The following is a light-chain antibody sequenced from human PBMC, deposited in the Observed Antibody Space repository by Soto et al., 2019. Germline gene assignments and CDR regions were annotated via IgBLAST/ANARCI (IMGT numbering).Light chain of an antibody. CDR1: QSVSSLY. CDR2: GAS. CDR3: QQDGSSALT. Sequence: EIVLSLSPGTLPWYKGERATLSCRASQSVSSLYLAWYQQKPGQAPRLLIYGASSRPTGIPDRFSGSGSGTDFTLTISRLEPEDFAVYYCQQDGSSALTFGRGTKVDVK. J-gene: IGKJ4*01. V-gene: IGKV3-20*01.